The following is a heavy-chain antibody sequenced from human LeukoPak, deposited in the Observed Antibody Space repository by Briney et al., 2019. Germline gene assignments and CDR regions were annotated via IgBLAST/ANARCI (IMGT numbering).Heavy chain of an antibody. D-gene: IGHD2-15*01. CDR2: ISAYNGNT. V-gene: IGHV1-18*04. CDR1: GYTFTSYG. CDR3: ARVLCSGGSCPADY. J-gene: IGHJ4*02. Sequence: ASVKVSCKASGYTFTSYGISWVRQAPGQGFEWMGWISAYNGNTNYAQKLQGRVTMTTDTSTSTAYMELRSLRSDDTAVYYCARVLCSGGSCPADYWGQGTLDTVSS.